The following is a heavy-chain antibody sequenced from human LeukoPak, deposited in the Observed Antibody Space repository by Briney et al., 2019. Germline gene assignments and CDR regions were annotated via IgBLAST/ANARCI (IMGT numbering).Heavy chain of an antibody. CDR1: GFIFRDYA. V-gene: IGHV3-23*01. CDR3: AKASWVSSADAVL. D-gene: IGHD3-16*01. Sequence: GGSLRLSCVASGFIFRDYAMSWVRQAPAGGLEWVSSIRGDGEKLYNESVMGGFTLFRDHSRNTGYLQLSNLRVEDTAVYYCAKASWVSSADAVLWGQGTLVTVS. J-gene: IGHJ4*02. CDR2: IRGDGEK.